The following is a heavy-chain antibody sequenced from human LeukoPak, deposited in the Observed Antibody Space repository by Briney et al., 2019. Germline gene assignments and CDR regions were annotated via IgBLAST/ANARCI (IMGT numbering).Heavy chain of an antibody. CDR3: ARDRVMITFGGVIDNDAFDI. V-gene: IGHV3-48*01. D-gene: IGHD3-16*02. CDR2: IRTISGTI. J-gene: IGHJ3*02. Sequence: GGSLRLSCAFSGFTLRTHSVNWIRRAPGKGPEWVSYIRTISGTISYADSVKGRFTISRDNSKNTLYLQMNSLRAEDTAVYYCARDRVMITFGGVIDNDAFDIWGQGTMVTVSS. CDR1: GFTLRTHS.